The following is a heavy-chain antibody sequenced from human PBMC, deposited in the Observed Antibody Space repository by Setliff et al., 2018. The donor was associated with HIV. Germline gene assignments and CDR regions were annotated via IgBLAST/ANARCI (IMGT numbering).Heavy chain of an antibody. CDR3: ARGALLAAFDFDH. J-gene: IGHJ4*01. CDR2: VSAWDGRT. Sequence: GASVKVSCKASGYTFPSYGVSWVRQAPGQGLEWVGWVSAWDGRTDYSQKVQGRVTITTDASANTAYMELSSLRFDDTAVYFCARGALLAAFDFDHWGHGTLVTVSS. D-gene: IGHD3-10*01. CDR1: GYTFPSYG. V-gene: IGHV1-18*01.